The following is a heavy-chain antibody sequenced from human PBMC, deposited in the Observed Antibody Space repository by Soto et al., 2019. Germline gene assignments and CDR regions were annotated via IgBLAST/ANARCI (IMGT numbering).Heavy chain of an antibody. D-gene: IGHD6-6*01. CDR3: AAARPTLFDY. CDR1: GFSLSTRGVG. J-gene: IGHJ4*02. CDR2: IYWDDDN. Sequence: QITLKESGPTLVKSTQTLTLTCTFSGFSLSTRGVGVGWIRQPPGKALEWLALIYWDDDNRYSPSLKTRLTITKDTSRNQVVLTMTSMDPVDTATYYCAAARPTLFDYWGQGTLVTVSS. V-gene: IGHV2-5*02.